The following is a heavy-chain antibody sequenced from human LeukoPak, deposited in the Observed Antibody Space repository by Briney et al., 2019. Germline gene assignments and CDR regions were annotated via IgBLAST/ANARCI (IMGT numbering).Heavy chain of an antibody. J-gene: IGHJ4*02. CDR1: GFTFRSYS. Sequence: KSGGSLRLSCVASGFTFRSYSMNWLRQAPGKGLEWVSSISSSSTYIYYADSVKGRFTISRDNANNSLYLQMNSLRADDTAVYYCARDLNYDILTGSMRAYFDSWGQGTLVTVSS. D-gene: IGHD3-9*01. CDR2: ISSSSTYI. V-gene: IGHV3-21*01. CDR3: ARDLNYDILTGSMRAYFDS.